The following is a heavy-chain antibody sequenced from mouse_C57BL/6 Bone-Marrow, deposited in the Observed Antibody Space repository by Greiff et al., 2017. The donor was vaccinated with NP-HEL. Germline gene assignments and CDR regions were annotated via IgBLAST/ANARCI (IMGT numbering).Heavy chain of an antibody. CDR3: ARRGTEWCFDV. CDR1: GYAFSSSW. CDR2: INPGDGDT. J-gene: IGHJ1*01. V-gene: IGHV1-82*01. Sequence: VKLVESGPELVKPGASVKISCKASGYAFSSSWMNWVKQRPGKGLEWIGRINPGDGDTNYNGKFKGKATLTADKSSSTAYMQLSSLTSEDSAVYCCARRGTEWCFDVWGPGTTVTVSS.